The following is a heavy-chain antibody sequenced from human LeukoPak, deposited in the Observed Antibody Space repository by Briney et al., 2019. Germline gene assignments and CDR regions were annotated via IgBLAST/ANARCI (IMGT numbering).Heavy chain of an antibody. Sequence: PGGSLRLSCAASGFTFDDYAMHWVRQAPGKGLEWVSLISWDGGSTYYADSVKGRFTISRDNSKNSLYLQMNSLRAEDTALYYCAKALFDYYDSSGYPDAFDIWGQGTMVTVSS. D-gene: IGHD3-22*01. CDR3: AKALFDYYDSSGYPDAFDI. CDR1: GFTFDDYA. CDR2: ISWDGGST. J-gene: IGHJ3*02. V-gene: IGHV3-43D*03.